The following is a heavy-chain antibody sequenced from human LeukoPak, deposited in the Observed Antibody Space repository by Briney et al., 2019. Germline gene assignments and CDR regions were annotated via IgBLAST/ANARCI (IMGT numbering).Heavy chain of an antibody. D-gene: IGHD3-9*01. Sequence: PSETLSLTCTVSGGSISSYYWSWIRQPPGKGLEWIGYIYYSGSTNYNPSLKSRATISADTSKNQFSLKLSSVTAADTAVYYCARAARYTDYLSSSGGLWEYNFDFWGQGTLVTVSS. CDR1: GGSISSYY. J-gene: IGHJ4*02. CDR2: IYYSGST. V-gene: IGHV4-59*01. CDR3: ARAARYTDYLSSSGGLWEYNFDF.